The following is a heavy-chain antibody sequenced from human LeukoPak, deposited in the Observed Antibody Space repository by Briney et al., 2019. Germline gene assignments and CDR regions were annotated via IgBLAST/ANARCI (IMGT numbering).Heavy chain of an antibody. D-gene: IGHD6-13*01. Sequence: GGSLRLSCAASGFTFSSYNMNWVRQAPGKGLEWVSSISSSSSYIYYADSVKGRFTISRDNAKKSLYLQMNSLRAEDTAVYYCATRGSSWSPEYWGQGTLVTVSS. J-gene: IGHJ4*02. V-gene: IGHV3-21*01. CDR1: GFTFSSYN. CDR2: ISSSSSYI. CDR3: ATRGSSWSPEY.